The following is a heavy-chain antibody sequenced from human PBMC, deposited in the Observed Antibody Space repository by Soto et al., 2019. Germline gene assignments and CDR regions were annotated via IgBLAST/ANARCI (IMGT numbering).Heavy chain of an antibody. D-gene: IGHD2-15*01. J-gene: IGHJ4*02. V-gene: IGHV4-59*08. CDR2: IYYSGST. Sequence: PSETLSLTCTVSGGTISSYYWSWIRQPPGKGLEWIGYIYYSGSTNYNPSLKSRVTISVDTSKNQFSLKLSSVTAADTAVYYCARQYCSGGSCYSAEYYFDYWGQGTLVTVSS. CDR3: ARQYCSGGSCYSAEYYFDY. CDR1: GGTISSYY.